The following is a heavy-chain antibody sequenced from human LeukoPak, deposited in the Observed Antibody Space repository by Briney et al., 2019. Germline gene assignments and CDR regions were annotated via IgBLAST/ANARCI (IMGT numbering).Heavy chain of an antibody. CDR3: ARHVGATRAGWFDP. D-gene: IGHD1-26*01. V-gene: IGHV4-39*01. CDR1: GGSISSRSYY. Sequence: PSETLSLTCAVSGGSISSRSYYWGWIRQPPGKGLEWIAHIHYSGSTYYNPSLKSRVTISEDTSKNQFSLKLSSVTAADTAVYYCARHVGATRAGWFDPWGQGTLVTVSS. J-gene: IGHJ5*02. CDR2: IHYSGST.